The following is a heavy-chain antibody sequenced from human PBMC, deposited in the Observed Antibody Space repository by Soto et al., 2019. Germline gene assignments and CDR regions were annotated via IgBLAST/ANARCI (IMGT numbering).Heavy chain of an antibody. CDR3: ARDIAAAGADAFDI. Sequence: SVKVSCKASGGTFSSYAISWVRQAPGQGLEWMGGIIPIFGTANYAQKFQGRVTITADKSTSTAYMELSSLRSEDTAVYYCARDIAAAGADAFDIWGQGTMVTVSS. D-gene: IGHD6-13*01. J-gene: IGHJ3*02. CDR1: GGTFSSYA. V-gene: IGHV1-69*06. CDR2: IIPIFGTA.